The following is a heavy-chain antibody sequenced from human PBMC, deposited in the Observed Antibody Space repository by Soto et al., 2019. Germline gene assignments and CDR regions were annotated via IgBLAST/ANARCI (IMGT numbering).Heavy chain of an antibody. J-gene: IGHJ4*02. CDR3: ARGRMGLRYDFWSGYYCRLFDY. Sequence: SETLSLTCAVYGGSFSGYYWSWIRQPPGKGLEWIGEINHSGSTNYNPSLKSRVTISVDTSKNQFSLKLSSVTAADTAVYYCARGRMGLRYDFWSGYYCRLFDYWGQGTLVTVSS. CDR2: INHSGST. D-gene: IGHD3-3*01. CDR1: GGSFSGYY. V-gene: IGHV4-34*01.